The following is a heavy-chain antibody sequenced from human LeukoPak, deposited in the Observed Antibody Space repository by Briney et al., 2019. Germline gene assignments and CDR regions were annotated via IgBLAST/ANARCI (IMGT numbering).Heavy chain of an antibody. CDR2: IWYDGSNK. J-gene: IGHJ4*02. CDR1: GFTFSSYG. CDR3: ARGKSIVVVTAIQYYFDY. Sequence: GGSLRLSCAASGFTFSSYGMHWVRQAPGKGLEWVAVIWYDGSNKYYADSVKGRFTISRDNSKNTLYLQVNSLRAEDTAVYYCARGKSIVVVTAIQYYFDYWGQGTLVTVSS. D-gene: IGHD2-21*02. V-gene: IGHV3-33*01.